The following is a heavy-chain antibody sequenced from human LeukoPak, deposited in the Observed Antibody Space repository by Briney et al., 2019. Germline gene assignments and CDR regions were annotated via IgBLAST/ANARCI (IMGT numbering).Heavy chain of an antibody. CDR3: ARDSGEVPDY. D-gene: IGHD3-10*01. CDR2: INPNNGGT. V-gene: IGHV1-2*02. J-gene: IGHJ4*02. CDR1: GYTFNGYY. Sequence: ASVKVSCKSSGYTFNGYYMHWVQQAPGQGLEWMGWINPNNGGTKYAQNFQGRVTMTRDTSISTAYMELDRLRFDDTAVYYCARDSGEVPDYWGQGTLVTVSS.